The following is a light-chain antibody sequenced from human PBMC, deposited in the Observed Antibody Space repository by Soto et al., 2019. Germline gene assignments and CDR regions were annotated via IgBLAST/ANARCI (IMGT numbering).Light chain of an antibody. CDR2: AAS. Sequence: AIRMTQSPSSFSASTGDRVTITCRASQGISSYLAWYQQQPGKAPKLLIYAASTLQSGVPSWFSGSGAGTYFTLTISCLQSEDFATYYCQQYYSYLTFGQGTRLE. CDR1: QGISSY. J-gene: IGKJ5*01. CDR3: QQYYSYLT. V-gene: IGKV1-8*01.